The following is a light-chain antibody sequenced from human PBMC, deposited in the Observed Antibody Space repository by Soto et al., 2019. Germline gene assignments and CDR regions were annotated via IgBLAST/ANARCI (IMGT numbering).Light chain of an antibody. J-gene: IGKJ3*01. CDR1: QSVSSSY. V-gene: IGKV3-20*01. Sequence: EIVLTQSPGTLSLSPGERATLSCRASQSVSSSYLAGYQQKPGQAPRLLIYAASSRATGIPDRFSGSGSGTDFTLTISRLEPEDFAVYYCQQYGSSPPFTFGPGTKVDIK. CDR3: QQYGSSPPFT. CDR2: AAS.